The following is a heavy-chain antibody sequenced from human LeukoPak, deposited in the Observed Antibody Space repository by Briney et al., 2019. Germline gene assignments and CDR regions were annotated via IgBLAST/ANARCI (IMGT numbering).Heavy chain of an antibody. Sequence: PSETLSLTCSVSGDSISSGGYYWSWIRQPPGKGLEWIGYIYHSGSTYYNPSLKSRVTISVDRSKNQFSLKLSSVTAADTAVYYCARHSFDYYDSSGYYYFDYWGQGTLVTVSS. V-gene: IGHV4-30-2*01. CDR2: IYHSGST. D-gene: IGHD3-22*01. CDR1: GDSISSGGYY. J-gene: IGHJ4*02. CDR3: ARHSFDYYDSSGYYYFDY.